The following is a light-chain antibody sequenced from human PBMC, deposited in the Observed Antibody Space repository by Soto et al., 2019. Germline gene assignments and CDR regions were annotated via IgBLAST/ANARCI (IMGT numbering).Light chain of an antibody. CDR3: QHYNSYSEA. V-gene: IGKV1-5*03. Sequence: DIQMTQSPSTLSGSVGDRVTITCRASQTISSWLAWYQQKPGKAPKLLIYKASTLKSGVPSRLSGSGSGTEFTLTISSLQPDDFATYYYQHYNSYSEAFGQGTEVELK. CDR2: KAS. J-gene: IGKJ1*01. CDR1: QTISSW.